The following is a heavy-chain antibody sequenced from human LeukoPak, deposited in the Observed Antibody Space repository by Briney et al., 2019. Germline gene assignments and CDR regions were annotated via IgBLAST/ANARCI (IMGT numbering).Heavy chain of an antibody. Sequence: ASVKVSCKASGYTFTGYYMHWVRQAPGQGLEWMGWINPNSGGTNYAQKFQGRVTMTRDTSISTAYMELSRLRSDDTAVYYCARDLYYYDSSGHYYASIYYYGMDVWGQGTTVTVSS. J-gene: IGHJ6*02. D-gene: IGHD3-22*01. CDR3: ARDLYYYDSSGHYYASIYYYGMDV. V-gene: IGHV1-2*02. CDR1: GYTFTGYY. CDR2: INPNSGGT.